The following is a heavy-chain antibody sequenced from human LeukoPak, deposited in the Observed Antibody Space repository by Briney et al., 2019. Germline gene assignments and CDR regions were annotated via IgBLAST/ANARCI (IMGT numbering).Heavy chain of an antibody. CDR1: GFTFSSSA. J-gene: IGHJ4*02. D-gene: IGHD1-26*01. Sequence: GGSLRLSCAASGFTFSSSAMNWVRQAPGKGLEWVSAIGGSGGSTYYADSVKGRFTISRDNSKNTLYLQMNSLRAEDTAVYYCAKQYSGSYLRSFDYWGQGTLVTVSS. V-gene: IGHV3-23*01. CDR3: AKQYSGSYLRSFDY. CDR2: IGGSGGST.